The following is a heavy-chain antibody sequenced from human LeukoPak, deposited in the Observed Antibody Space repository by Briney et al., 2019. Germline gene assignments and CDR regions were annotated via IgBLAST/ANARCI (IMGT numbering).Heavy chain of an antibody. CDR3: ASYDTSGYFDY. V-gene: IGHV4-34*01. CDR1: GGSFSGYY. D-gene: IGHD3-22*01. J-gene: IGHJ4*02. CDR2: INHSGST. Sequence: PSETLSLTCAVYGGSFSGYYWSWIRQPPGKGLEWIGEINHSGSTNYNPSLKSRVTISVDTSKNQFSLELSSVTAADTAVYYCASYDTSGYFDYWGQGTLVTVSS.